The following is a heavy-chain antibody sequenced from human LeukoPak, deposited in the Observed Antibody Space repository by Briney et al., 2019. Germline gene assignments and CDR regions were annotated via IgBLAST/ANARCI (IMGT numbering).Heavy chain of an antibody. D-gene: IGHD1-1*01. CDR2: SSTYNSDT. J-gene: IGHJ4*02. CDR3: ARESNWAYYFDY. V-gene: IGHV1-18*04. Sequence: ASVKVSCKASGYTFTAYSMHWVRQAPGQGLEWMGWSSTYNSDTKYAQSLQGRVTMTTDTSTNTAYMELRDLRSDDTAVYYCARESNWAYYFDYWGQGTLV. CDR1: GYTFTAYS.